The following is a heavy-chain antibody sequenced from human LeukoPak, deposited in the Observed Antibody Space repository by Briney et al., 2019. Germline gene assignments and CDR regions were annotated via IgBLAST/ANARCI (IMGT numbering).Heavy chain of an antibody. D-gene: IGHD1-1*01. V-gene: IGHV3-74*01. CDR1: GFTFSSYW. J-gene: IGHJ4*02. Sequence: PGGSLRLSCAASGFTFSSYWMHWVRQAPGKGLVWVSRINSDGSSTSYADSVKGRFTISRDNSKNTLYVQVNSLRDEDTAVYYCAKGGTEGAREVMRFAYWGQGTLVIVSS. CDR2: INSDGSST. CDR3: AKGGTEGAREVMRFAY.